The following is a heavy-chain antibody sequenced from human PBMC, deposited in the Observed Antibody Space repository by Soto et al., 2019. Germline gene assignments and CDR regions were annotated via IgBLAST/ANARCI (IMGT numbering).Heavy chain of an antibody. J-gene: IGHJ4*02. V-gene: IGHV1-3*01. CDR1: GYSFTRYA. CDR3: ARLDSSAADSDY. Sequence: ASVKVSCKASGYSFTRYAIHWVRQAPGQRPEWLGWINAGSGYTKYSQKFQGRVTLTRDTSATTAYMELSNLRSEDTAVYYCARLDSSAADSDYWGQGTLVTVSS. CDR2: INAGSGYT. D-gene: IGHD6-13*01.